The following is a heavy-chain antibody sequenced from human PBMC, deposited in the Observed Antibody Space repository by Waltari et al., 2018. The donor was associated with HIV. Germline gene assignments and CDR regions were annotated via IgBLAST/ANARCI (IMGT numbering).Heavy chain of an antibody. CDR2: INQAGTER. V-gene: IGHV3-7*01. J-gene: IGHJ4*02. CDR3: ATTHGSGDYDNDFDY. D-gene: IGHD3-10*01. Sequence: ELQLVESGGGWVQPGGSLTLTCEASGFTFSFYLLSWVRQAPCKGLEWVANINQAGTERHYVDAVRGRFTISRDNGKTSLFLQMNSLSVDDTAVYYCATTHGSGDYDNDFDYWGQGTLV. CDR1: GFTFSFYL.